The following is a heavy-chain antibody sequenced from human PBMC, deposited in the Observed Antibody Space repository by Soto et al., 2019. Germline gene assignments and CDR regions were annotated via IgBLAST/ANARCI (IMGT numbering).Heavy chain of an antibody. J-gene: IGHJ4*02. CDR1: GYTFTSYG. CDR2: ISAYNGNT. CDR3: AGSPLRWGLRAVALDFDY. V-gene: IGHV1-18*01. Sequence: GASVKVSCKASGYTFTSYGISWVRQAPGQGLEWMGWISAYNGNTNYAQKLQGRVTMTTDTSTSTAYMELRSLRSDDTAVYYCAGSPLRWGLRAVALDFDYWGQGTLVTVSS. D-gene: IGHD6-19*01.